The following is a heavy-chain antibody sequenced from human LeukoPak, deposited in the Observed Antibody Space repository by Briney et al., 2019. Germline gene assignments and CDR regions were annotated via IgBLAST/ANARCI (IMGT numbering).Heavy chain of an antibody. J-gene: IGHJ4*02. D-gene: IGHD2-2*01. CDR3: ARDWGCSSTSCPPFDY. V-gene: IGHV1-46*01. Sequence: GASVKVSCKASGYTFTSYYMHWVRQAPGQGLEWMVIINPSGGSTSYAQKFQGRVTMTRDTSTSTVYMELSSLRSEDTAVYYCARDWGCSSTSCPPFDYWGQGTLVTVSS. CDR2: INPSGGST. CDR1: GYTFTSYY.